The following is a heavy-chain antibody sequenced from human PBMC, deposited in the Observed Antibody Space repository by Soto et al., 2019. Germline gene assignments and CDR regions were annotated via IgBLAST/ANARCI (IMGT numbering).Heavy chain of an antibody. V-gene: IGHV4-61*08. Sequence: QVLLQEPGPGLVRPSETLSLTCIVSGGSVGSGAYYWSWIRQPPGSAQEWIGYIQYSGDTNYNSSLKSRVSISVDRSSNRFSLKLTSVTASDTAFYYCARHDYSDRTFDLWGQGPMVTVSS. CDR2: IQYSGDT. CDR3: ARHDYSDRTFDL. D-gene: IGHD3-22*01. J-gene: IGHJ3*01. CDR1: GGSVGSGAYY.